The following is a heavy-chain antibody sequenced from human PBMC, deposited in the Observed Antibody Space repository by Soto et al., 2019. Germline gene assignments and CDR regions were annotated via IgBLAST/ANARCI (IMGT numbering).Heavy chain of an antibody. J-gene: IGHJ4*02. Sequence: QITLKESGPTLVKPTQTLTLTCTFSGFSLSTSGVGVGWIRQPPGKALEWLALIYWDDDKRYSPSLKSRLTINTDTSKNQVVLTMTNMDPVDTATYYCAHSLIPNWGSRGAFDYWGQGTLVTVSS. D-gene: IGHD7-27*01. CDR2: IYWDDDK. CDR3: AHSLIPNWGSRGAFDY. V-gene: IGHV2-5*02. CDR1: GFSLSTSGVG.